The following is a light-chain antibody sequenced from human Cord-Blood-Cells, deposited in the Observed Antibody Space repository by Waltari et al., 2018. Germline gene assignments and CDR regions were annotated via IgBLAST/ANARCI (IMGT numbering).Light chain of an antibody. J-gene: IGKJ1*01. CDR2: GAS. V-gene: IGKV3-15*01. Sequence: EIVITPSPAPLSVPPGERSTPSCRASQSVSSNLAWYQQKPGQAPRLLIYGASTRATGIPARFSGSGSGTKFTLTISSLQSEDFAVYYCQQYNNWPWTFGQGTKVEIK. CDR3: QQYNNWPWT. CDR1: QSVSSN.